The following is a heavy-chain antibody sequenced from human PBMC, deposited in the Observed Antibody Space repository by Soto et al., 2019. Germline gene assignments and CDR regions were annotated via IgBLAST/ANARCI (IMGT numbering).Heavy chain of an antibody. CDR3: ARDLSDFFDY. V-gene: IGHV3-33*01. CDR2: LGYDGSNK. CDR1: GFTFSSXX. J-gene: IGHJ4*02. Sequence: GGSLRLSCAASGFTFSSXXXXXXXQAPGKGLEWVAVLGYDGSNKYYADSVKGRFTISRDNSKNTLYLQMNSLRAEDTAVYYCARDLSDFFDYWGQGTLVTVSS.